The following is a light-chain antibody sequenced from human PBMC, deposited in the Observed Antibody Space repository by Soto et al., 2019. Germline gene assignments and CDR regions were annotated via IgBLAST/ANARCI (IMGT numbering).Light chain of an antibody. V-gene: IGKV3-11*01. CDR2: DAY. CDR1: QSFRGL. Sequence: EVVLTQSPVTLSLSPGESATLSGRASQSFRGLLAWYQQNPGQAPRLLIYDAYNRATGIPPRFSGSGSGTDFTLTISSLEPEDSAVYYCQQRHMWPLTFGQGTRLEIK. CDR3: QQRHMWPLT. J-gene: IGKJ5*01.